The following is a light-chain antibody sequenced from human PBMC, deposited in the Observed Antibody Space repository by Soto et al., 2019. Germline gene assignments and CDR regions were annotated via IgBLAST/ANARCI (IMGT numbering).Light chain of an antibody. Sequence: QSALTQPACVSGSPGQSIAISCTRTSSDVGGYNYVSWYQQHPGKAPKLMIYDVSNRPSGVSNRFSGSKSGNTASLTISGLQVEDEADYYCCSYTTSSTYVFGTGTKVTVL. CDR1: SSDVGGYNY. V-gene: IGLV2-14*03. CDR3: CSYTTSSTYV. J-gene: IGLJ1*01. CDR2: DVS.